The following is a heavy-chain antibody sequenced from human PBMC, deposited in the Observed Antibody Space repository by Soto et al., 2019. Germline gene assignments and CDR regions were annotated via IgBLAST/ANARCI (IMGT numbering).Heavy chain of an antibody. Sequence: QVQLVQSGAEVKKPGSSVKVSCKISGGTFSRYSISWVRQAPGQGLEWMGGIVPIFGTRNYAQKFQDRVTITTDESATTAHMELSNLRSEATAVYYCARPYEGGYSSNHHYYYALDVWGQGTPVTVSS. J-gene: IGHJ6*02. CDR3: ARPYEGGYSSNHHYYYALDV. D-gene: IGHD3-22*01. V-gene: IGHV1-69*01. CDR2: IVPIFGTR. CDR1: GGTFSRYS.